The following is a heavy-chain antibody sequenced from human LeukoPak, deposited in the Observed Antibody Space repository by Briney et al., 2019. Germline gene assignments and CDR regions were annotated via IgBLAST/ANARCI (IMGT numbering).Heavy chain of an antibody. J-gene: IGHJ4*02. V-gene: IGHV1-46*01. CDR1: GYMFTTSF. Sequence: ASVKVSCKASGYMFTTSFMHWVRQAPGQGLEWMGVINPSGTSTDYAQKFQGRVTMTRDTSTNTVYMELSSLRSEDTAVYYCASPHGASYYYFDYWGQGTQVTVSS. D-gene: IGHD4/OR15-4a*01. CDR3: ASPHGASYYYFDY. CDR2: INPSGTST.